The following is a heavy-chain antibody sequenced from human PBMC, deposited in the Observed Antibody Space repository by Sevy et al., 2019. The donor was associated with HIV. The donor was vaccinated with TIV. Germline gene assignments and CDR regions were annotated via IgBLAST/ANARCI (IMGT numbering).Heavy chain of an antibody. D-gene: IGHD7-27*01. Sequence: SETLSLTCTVSGDSFSSYFWAWIRQPAGKGLEWIGRINTSGSTNYNPSLKSRVTMSVDTSKSQFSLKVTSLTAADMAIYFCARSNWVTATNGFSKSYCFDYWGQGSLVTVS. V-gene: IGHV4-4*07. CDR2: INTSGST. CDR3: ARSNWVTATNGFSKSYCFDY. J-gene: IGHJ4*02. CDR1: GDSFSSYF.